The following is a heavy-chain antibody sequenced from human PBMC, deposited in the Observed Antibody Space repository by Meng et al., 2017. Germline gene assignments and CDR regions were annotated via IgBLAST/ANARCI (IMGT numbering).Heavy chain of an antibody. V-gene: IGHV4-34*01. Sequence: LQHGGAGLLKPSETLSLTCAGYGGSFSGYYWSWIRQPPGKGLEWIGEINHSGSTNYNPSLKSRVTISVDTSKNQFSLKLSSVTAADTAVYYCARRRGGSSDWFDPWGQGTLVTVSS. CDR3: ARRRGGSSDWFDP. CDR1: GGSFSGYY. D-gene: IGHD6-6*01. CDR2: INHSGST. J-gene: IGHJ5*02.